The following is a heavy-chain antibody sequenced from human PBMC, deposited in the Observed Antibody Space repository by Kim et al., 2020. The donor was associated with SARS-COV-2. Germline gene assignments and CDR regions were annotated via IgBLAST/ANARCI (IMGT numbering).Heavy chain of an antibody. J-gene: IGHJ4*02. V-gene: IGHV1-69*04. CDR1: GGTFSSYA. CDR2: IIPILGIA. D-gene: IGHD3-10*01. CDR3: ATRWFGDPYFDY. Sequence: SVKVSCKASGGTFSSYAISWVRQAPGQGLEWMGRIIPILGIANYAQKFQGRVTITADKSTSTAYMELSSLRSEDTAVYYCATRWFGDPYFDYWGQGTLVTVSS.